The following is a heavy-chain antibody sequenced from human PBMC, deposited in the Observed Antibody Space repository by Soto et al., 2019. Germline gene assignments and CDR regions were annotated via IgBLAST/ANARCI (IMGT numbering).Heavy chain of an antibody. CDR2: IYHSGST. J-gene: IGHJ4*02. D-gene: IGHD6-13*01. CDR3: ARVSEQQLAPVPDY. Sequence: SETLSLTCTVSGGSISSGDYYWSWIRQPPGKGLEWIGEIYHSGSTNYNPSLKSRVTISVDKSKNQFSLKLSSVTAADTAVYYCARVSEQQLAPVPDYWGQGTLVTVSS. CDR1: GGSISSGDYY. V-gene: IGHV4-39*07.